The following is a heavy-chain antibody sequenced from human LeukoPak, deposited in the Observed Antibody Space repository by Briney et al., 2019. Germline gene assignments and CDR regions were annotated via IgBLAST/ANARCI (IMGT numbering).Heavy chain of an antibody. CDR1: GFTFSSYA. CDR3: AKWKYSNSGIDDY. V-gene: IGHV3-23*01. D-gene: IGHD6-6*01. J-gene: IGHJ4*02. CDR2: ISGSGDNT. Sequence: LGGSLRLSCAASGFTFSSYAMSWVCQVPGKGLEWVSVISGSGDNTYYADSVKGRFTISRDNSKNMLYLQMSSLRAEDTAVYYCAKWKYSNSGIDDYWGQGTLVTVSS.